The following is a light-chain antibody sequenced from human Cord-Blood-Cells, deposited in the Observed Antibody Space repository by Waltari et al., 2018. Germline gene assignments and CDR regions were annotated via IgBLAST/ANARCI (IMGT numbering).Light chain of an antibody. CDR2: DVS. J-gene: IGLJ1*01. CDR1: SSAVGGYNH. V-gene: IGLV2-14*01. CDR3: SSYTSSSTYV. Sequence: QSALPQPASVSGSPGQSITISCTGTSSAVGGYNHVSWYQQHPGKAPKLMIYDVSNRPSGVSNRFSGSKSGNTASLTISGLQAEDEADYYCSSYTSSSTYVFGTGTKVTVL.